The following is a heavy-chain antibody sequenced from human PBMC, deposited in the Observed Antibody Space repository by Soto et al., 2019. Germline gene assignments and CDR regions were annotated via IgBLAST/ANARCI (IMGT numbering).Heavy chain of an antibody. J-gene: IGHJ4*02. CDR2: IYYSGST. D-gene: IGHD1-26*01. V-gene: IGHV4-39*01. Sequence: SETLSLTCTVSGGSISSSSYYWGWIRQPPGKGLEWIGSIYYSGSTYYNPSLKSRVTISVDTSKNQFSLKLSSVTAADTAVYYCYLVGAPPQWNYWGQGTLVTVSS. CDR1: GGSISSSSYY. CDR3: YLVGAPPQWNY.